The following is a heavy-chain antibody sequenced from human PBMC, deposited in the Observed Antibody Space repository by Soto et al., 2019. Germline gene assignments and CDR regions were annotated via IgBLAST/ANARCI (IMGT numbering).Heavy chain of an antibody. J-gene: IGHJ4*02. Sequence: QAQLVQSGAEVKTPGSSVEVSCKAPGRTFSTYAISWVRQAPGQGLEWMGGIIPIFGTANYAQKFQGRVTITADDSTSTAYMELSRLRSEDTGVYYCARDGGVYDYSPFDDWGQETLITVSS. CDR1: GRTFSTYA. CDR2: IIPIFGTA. V-gene: IGHV1-69*12. CDR3: ARDGGVYDYSPFDD. D-gene: IGHD3-16*01.